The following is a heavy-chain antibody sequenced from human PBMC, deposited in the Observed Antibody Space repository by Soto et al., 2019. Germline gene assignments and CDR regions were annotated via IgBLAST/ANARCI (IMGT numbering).Heavy chain of an antibody. CDR2: IYPGDSDT. CDR3: ARGNSFWSGYYLKDFDD. V-gene: IGHV5-51*01. Sequence: GESLKISCKGSGYSFTSYWIGWVRQMPGKGLEWMGIIYPGDSDTRYSPSFQGQVTISADKSISTAYLQWSSLKASDTAMYYCARGNSFWSGYYLKDFDDWGQGTLVTVSS. J-gene: IGHJ4*02. D-gene: IGHD3-3*01. CDR1: GYSFTSYW.